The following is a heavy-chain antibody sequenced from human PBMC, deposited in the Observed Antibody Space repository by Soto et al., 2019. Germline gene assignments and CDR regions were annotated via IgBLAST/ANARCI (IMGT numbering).Heavy chain of an antibody. D-gene: IGHD6-13*01. CDR3: AKDRNSGLDY. Sequence: LRLSCAASGFTFSSYGMHWVRQAPGKGLEWVAVISYDGSNKYYADSVKGRFTISRDNSKNTLYLQMNSLRAEDTAVYYCAKDRNSGLDYWGQGTLVTVSS. CDR1: GFTFSSYG. V-gene: IGHV3-30*18. J-gene: IGHJ4*02. CDR2: ISYDGSNK.